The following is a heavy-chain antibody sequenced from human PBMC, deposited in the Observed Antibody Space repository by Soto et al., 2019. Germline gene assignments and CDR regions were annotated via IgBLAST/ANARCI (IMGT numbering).Heavy chain of an antibody. CDR1: GFTFSSYA. V-gene: IGHV3-23*01. J-gene: IGHJ4*02. CDR2: ISGSGGST. CDR3: AKDTVVVPAAPNFDY. Sequence: EVQLLESGGGLVQPGGSLRLSCAASGFTFSSYAMSWVRQAPGKGLEWVSAISGSGGSTYYADSVKGRFTISRDNSKNTLYLQMNSLRAEDTAVYYGAKDTVVVPAAPNFDYWGQGPLVTVSS. D-gene: IGHD2-2*01.